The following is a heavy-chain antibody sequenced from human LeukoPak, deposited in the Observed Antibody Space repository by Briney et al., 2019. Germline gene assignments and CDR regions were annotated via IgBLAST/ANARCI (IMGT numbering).Heavy chain of an antibody. J-gene: IGHJ3*02. CDR2: ISGRNII. D-gene: IGHD3-10*01. CDR1: GFDFKTYE. CDR3: ASELWFGESNALDT. Sequence: GGSLRLSCAASGFDFKTYEMNWVRQAPGKGLEWISYISGRNIINYADSVKGRFTISRDNTKNSLYLQMNSLRAEDTAVYYCASELWFGESNALDTWGQGTVVTVS. V-gene: IGHV3-48*03.